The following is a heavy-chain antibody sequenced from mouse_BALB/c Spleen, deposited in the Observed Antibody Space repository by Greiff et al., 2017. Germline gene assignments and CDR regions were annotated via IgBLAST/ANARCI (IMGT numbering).Heavy chain of an antibody. Sequence: VHVKQSGAELVKPGASVKLSCTASGFNIKDTYMHWVKQRPEQGLEWIGRIDPANGNTKYDPKFQGKATITADTSSNTAYLQLSSLTSEDTAVYYCARAIYYYYGSSEGYFDVWGAGTTVTVSS. D-gene: IGHD1-1*01. V-gene: IGHV14-3*02. J-gene: IGHJ1*01. CDR2: IDPANGNT. CDR1: GFNIKDTY. CDR3: ARAIYYYYGSSEGYFDV.